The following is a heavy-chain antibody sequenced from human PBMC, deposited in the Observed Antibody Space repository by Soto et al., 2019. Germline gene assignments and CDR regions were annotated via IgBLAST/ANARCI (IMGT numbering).Heavy chain of an antibody. V-gene: IGHV1-69*01. CDR3: ARGGPVCSGGRCYSDHWFDP. CDR1: GGTFSSYA. CDR2: IVPILITP. Sequence: QVQLVQSGAEAKKPGSSVKVSCKASGGTFSSYAISWVRQAPGQGLEWMGGIVPILITPNYAQKFQGRVTITADESTSTNYMELSSLRSEDTAVYYCARGGPVCSGGRCYSDHWFDPWGQGTLVTVSS. J-gene: IGHJ5*02. D-gene: IGHD2-15*01.